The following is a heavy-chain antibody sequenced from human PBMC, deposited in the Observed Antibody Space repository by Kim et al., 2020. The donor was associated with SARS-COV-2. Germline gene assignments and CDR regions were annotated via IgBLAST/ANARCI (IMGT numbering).Heavy chain of an antibody. Sequence: GGSLRLSCAASGFTFTSYWMSWVRQAPGAGLEWVAIIKHDGSETKYVDSVKGRFTISRDNAKNSVFLQMNSLRVDDTAVYYCAEGQGWLPESWGQGTPLSVSS. V-gene: IGHV3-7*03. D-gene: IGHD5-12*01. CDR2: IKHDGSET. CDR1: GFTFTSYW. CDR3: AEGQGWLPES. J-gene: IGHJ4*02.